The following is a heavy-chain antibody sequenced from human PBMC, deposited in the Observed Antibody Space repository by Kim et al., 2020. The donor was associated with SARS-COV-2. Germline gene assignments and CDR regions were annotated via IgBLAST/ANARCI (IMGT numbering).Heavy chain of an antibody. D-gene: IGHD5-12*01. CDR1: GGSISSYY. CDR3: ARDPTIPKVDGMDV. Sequence: SETLSLTCTVSGGSISSYYWSWIRQPAGKGLEWIGRIYTSGSTNYNPSLKSRVTMSVDTSKNQFSLKLSSVTAADTAVYYCARDPTIPKVDGMDVWGQGTTVTVSS. CDR2: IYTSGST. J-gene: IGHJ6*02. V-gene: IGHV4-4*07.